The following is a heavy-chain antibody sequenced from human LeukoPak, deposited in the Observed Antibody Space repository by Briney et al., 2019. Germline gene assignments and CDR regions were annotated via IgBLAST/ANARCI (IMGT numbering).Heavy chain of an antibody. CDR1: GFTFSNYW. CDR3: ARDSDSCTGGSCSFDY. CDR2: INSDGRSR. Sequence: PGGSLRLSCAASGFTFSNYWMHWVRQAPGKGLVWVSRINSDGRSRSYADSVKGRFTISRDNAKNTLYLRMNSLRAEDTAVYSCARDSDSCTGGSCSFDYWGQGTLVTVSS. J-gene: IGHJ4*02. D-gene: IGHD2-8*02. V-gene: IGHV3-74*01.